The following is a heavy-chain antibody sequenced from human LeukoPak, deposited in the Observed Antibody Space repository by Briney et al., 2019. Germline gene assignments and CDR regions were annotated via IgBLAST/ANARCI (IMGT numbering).Heavy chain of an antibody. V-gene: IGHV3-23*01. CDR2: ISGSGGST. Sequence: GGSLRLSXAASGFTFSSYAMSWVRQAPGKGLEWVSAISGSGGSTCYADSVKGRFTISRDNSKNTLYLQMNSLRAEDTAVYYCAKSYYDILTGIHYWGQGTLVTVSS. D-gene: IGHD3-9*01. J-gene: IGHJ4*02. CDR1: GFTFSSYA. CDR3: AKSYYDILTGIHY.